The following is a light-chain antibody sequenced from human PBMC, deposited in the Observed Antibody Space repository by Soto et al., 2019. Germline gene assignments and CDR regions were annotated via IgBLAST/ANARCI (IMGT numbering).Light chain of an antibody. J-gene: IGKJ4*01. Sequence: DIQMTQSPSTLSASVGDRVTITCRASQNIRSWLAWYQQKPGKAPELLIYSASGLESGVPSRFSGSGFGTEFTLTISSLQPDDFATYYYQEYNGDSGLTFGGGTKLEIK. CDR3: QEYNGDSGLT. CDR1: QNIRSW. V-gene: IGKV1-5*03. CDR2: SAS.